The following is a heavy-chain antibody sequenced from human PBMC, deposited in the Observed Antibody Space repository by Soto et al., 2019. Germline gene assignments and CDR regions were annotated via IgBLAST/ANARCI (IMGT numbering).Heavy chain of an antibody. J-gene: IGHJ4*02. CDR3: ARYLRQRWWLGRFDY. D-gene: IGHD2-15*01. CDR2: IWYDGSNK. CDR1: GFTFSSYG. Sequence: QVQLVESGGGVVQPGRSLRLSWAASGFTFSSYGMHWVRQAPGKGLEGVAVIWYDGSNKYYADSVKGRFTISRDNSKNTLYLQMNSLRAEDTAVYYCARYLRQRWWLGRFDYWGQGTLVTVSS. V-gene: IGHV3-33*01.